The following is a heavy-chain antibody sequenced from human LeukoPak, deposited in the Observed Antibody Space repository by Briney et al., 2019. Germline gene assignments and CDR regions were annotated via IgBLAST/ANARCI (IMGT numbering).Heavy chain of an antibody. D-gene: IGHD3-10*01. V-gene: IGHV3-53*01. CDR1: GFTVSSNY. Sequence: HPGGSLRLSCAASGFTVSSNYMSWVRQAPGKGLEWVSVIYSGGSTYYADSVKGRFTISRDNSKNTLYLQMNSLRAEDTAVYYCARGRITMVRGVIPFWDYWGQGTLVTVSS. J-gene: IGHJ4*02. CDR3: ARGRITMVRGVIPFWDY. CDR2: IYSGGST.